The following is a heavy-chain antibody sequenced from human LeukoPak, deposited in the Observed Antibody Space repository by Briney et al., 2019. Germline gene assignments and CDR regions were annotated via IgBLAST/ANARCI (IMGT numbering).Heavy chain of an antibody. J-gene: IGHJ3*02. CDR1: GFTFSTYP. V-gene: IGHV3-30*04. CDR2: ISYDGSNQ. Sequence: GGSLRLSCAASGFTFSTYPMHWVRQAPGKGLEWVAVISYDGSNQYYSDSVKGRFTISRDNSKNTLYLQMTSLRAEDTALYYCARSGVTRFGELLSGAFDIWGQGTMVTVSS. CDR3: ARSGVTRFGELLSGAFDI. D-gene: IGHD3-10*02.